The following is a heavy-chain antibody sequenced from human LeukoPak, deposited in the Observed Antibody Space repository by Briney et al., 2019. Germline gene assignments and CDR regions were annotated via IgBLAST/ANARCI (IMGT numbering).Heavy chain of an antibody. D-gene: IGHD3-22*01. CDR1: GFTFSTYW. V-gene: IGHV3-74*01. Sequence: PGGSLRLSCAASGFTFSTYWMHWVRQAPGKGLVWVSRINSDGSSTSYADSVKGRFTISRDNAKNTLYLQMNSLRAEDTAMYYCARDRQRINVIVVVPDDAFDIWGHGTMVTVSS. J-gene: IGHJ3*02. CDR3: ARDRQRINVIVVVPDDAFDI. CDR2: INSDGSST.